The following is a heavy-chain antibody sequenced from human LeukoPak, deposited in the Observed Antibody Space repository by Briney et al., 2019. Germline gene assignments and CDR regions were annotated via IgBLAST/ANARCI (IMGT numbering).Heavy chain of an antibody. D-gene: IGHD5-24*01. J-gene: IGHJ6*03. CDR3: AKYEKEMAALYYYYSMDV. CDR2: IRYDGSNK. V-gene: IGHV3-30*02. Sequence: GGALRLSCAASGFTFNRYGMHWVRQAPGKGLEGVAFIRYDGSNKYYADSVKGRFTISRDDSKNTLYLQMNSLRVEDTAVYYCAKYEKEMAALYYYYSMDVWGKGTTVTVSS. CDR1: GFTFNRYG.